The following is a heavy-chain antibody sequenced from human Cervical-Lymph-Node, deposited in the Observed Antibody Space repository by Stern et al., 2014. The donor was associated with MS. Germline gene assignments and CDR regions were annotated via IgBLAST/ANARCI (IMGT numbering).Heavy chain of an antibody. J-gene: IGHJ4*02. CDR2: IPPVFGTT. CDR1: GDTFSSYA. CDR3: ARGGGLVGYFDY. V-gene: IGHV1-69*06. D-gene: IGHD1-26*01. Sequence: QVQLVESGAEVKKPGSSVKVSCKASGDTFSSYAINWGRQVPGQGLEWMGGIPPVFGTTNYAQKFQGRVTITADKSTNTAYMELMTLRSEDTAVYYCARGGGLVGYFDYWGQGTLVSVSS.